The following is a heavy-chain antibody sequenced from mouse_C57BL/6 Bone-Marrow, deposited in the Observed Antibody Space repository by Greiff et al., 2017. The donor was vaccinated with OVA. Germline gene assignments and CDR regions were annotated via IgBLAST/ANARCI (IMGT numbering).Heavy chain of an antibody. J-gene: IGHJ4*01. CDR2: IDPEDGDT. CDR1: GFNIKDYY. V-gene: IGHV14-1*01. CDR3: TRDYYYGSSYAMDY. Sequence: VQLKESGAELVRPGASVKLSCTASGFNIKDYYMHWVKQRPEQGLEWIGRIDPEDGDTEYAPKFQGKATMTADTSSNTAYLQLSSLTSEDTAVYYCTRDYYYGSSYAMDYWGQGTSVTVSS. D-gene: IGHD1-1*01.